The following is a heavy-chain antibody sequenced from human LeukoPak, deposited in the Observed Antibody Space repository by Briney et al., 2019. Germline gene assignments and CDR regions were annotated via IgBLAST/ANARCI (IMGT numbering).Heavy chain of an antibody. D-gene: IGHD3-3*01. CDR1: GFTLKNYF. Sequence: PGGSLRLSCTVSGFTLKNYFLSWVRQAPGKGLGGVANIKQDGSEKYYVDSVKGRFTISRDNARTPLYLQMNSLRAEDTAVYYCARDAFWSGPSPMDVWGKGTTVTVSS. CDR2: IKQDGSEK. J-gene: IGHJ6*03. V-gene: IGHV3-7*01. CDR3: ARDAFWSGPSPMDV.